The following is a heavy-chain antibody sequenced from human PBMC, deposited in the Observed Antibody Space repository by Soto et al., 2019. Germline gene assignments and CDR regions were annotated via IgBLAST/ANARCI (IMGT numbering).Heavy chain of an antibody. Sequence: GGSLRLSCAASGFTFSSYAMSWVRQAPGKGLEWVSAISGSGGSTYYADSVKGRFTISRDNSKNTLYLQMNSLRAEDTAVYYCAKDRRKQTTATRFDYWGQGTLVTVSS. CDR2: ISGSGGST. J-gene: IGHJ4*02. CDR1: GFTFSSYA. CDR3: AKDRRKQTTATRFDY. V-gene: IGHV3-23*01. D-gene: IGHD1-1*01.